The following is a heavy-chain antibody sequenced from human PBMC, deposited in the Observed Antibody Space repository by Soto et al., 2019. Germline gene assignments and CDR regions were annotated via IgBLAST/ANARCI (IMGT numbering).Heavy chain of an antibody. D-gene: IGHD3-22*01. CDR1: GYSFTNYW. V-gene: IGHV5-51*01. J-gene: IGHJ4*02. CDR2: INPGDSDT. CDR3: ARRDSSGFPDY. Sequence: SLKISCKGSGYSFTNYWIGWVRQMPGEGLEWMGIINPGDSDTRYSPSFQGQVTISADKSISTAYLHYSSLRASDTAMYYCARRDSSGFPDYWGQGTLVTVSS.